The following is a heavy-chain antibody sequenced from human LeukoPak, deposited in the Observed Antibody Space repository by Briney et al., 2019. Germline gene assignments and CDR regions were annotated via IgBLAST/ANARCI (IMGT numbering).Heavy chain of an antibody. V-gene: IGHV4-59*01. CDR3: AKAMNFWATIRASFSVGRD. CDR2: IYYSGST. Sequence: SETLSLTCTVSGGSISSYYWSWIRQPPGKGLEWIGYIYYSGSTNYNPSLKSRVTISVDTSKNQFSLKLSSVTAADTAVYYCAKAMNFWATIRASFSVGRDWGQGTLVTVSS. J-gene: IGHJ4*02. D-gene: IGHD5-12*01. CDR1: GGSISSYY.